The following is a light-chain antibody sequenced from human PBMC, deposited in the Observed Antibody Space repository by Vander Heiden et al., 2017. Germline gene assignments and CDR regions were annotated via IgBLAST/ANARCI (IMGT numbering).Light chain of an antibody. CDR3: QQANSFPLT. J-gene: IGKJ4*01. Sequence: DIQMTQSPSSVSPSLGARVTITCLASQGITSWLAWYQTKPGKAPKLRSSAASSLQSGAASRSSGSGSGIDFTPTTSSVQPEDIATHYFQQANSFPLTRGGWTKVEIK. CDR2: AAS. CDR1: QGITSW. V-gene: IGKV1-12*01.